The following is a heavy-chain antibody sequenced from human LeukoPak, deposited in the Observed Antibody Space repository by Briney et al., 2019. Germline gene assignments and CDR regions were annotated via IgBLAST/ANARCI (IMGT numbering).Heavy chain of an antibody. CDR2: FHTSGST. CDR1: GGSISSGSYY. D-gene: IGHD5-24*01. Sequence: SQTLSLTCTVSGGSISSGSYYWSWIRQPAGKGLEWIGRFHTSGSTDYNPSLKSRVSISVDTSKNHFSLKLSSVTAADTAVYYCARRMATVTDTFDIWGRGTMVSVSS. CDR3: ARRMATVTDTFDI. V-gene: IGHV4-61*02. J-gene: IGHJ3*02.